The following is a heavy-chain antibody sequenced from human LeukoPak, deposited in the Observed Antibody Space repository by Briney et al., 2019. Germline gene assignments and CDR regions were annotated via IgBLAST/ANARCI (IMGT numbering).Heavy chain of an antibody. CDR3: VRDLHWGGFDV. J-gene: IGHJ3*01. CDR1: GFTLSTYG. Sequence: PGGSLRLSCAASGFTLSTYGMNWVRQAPGKGLEWVSGISPSGDITYYADSVMGRFSISRDNPKSTVSLQMSSLRAEDTALYYCVRDLHWGGFDVWGQGTMVTVSS. V-gene: IGHV3-23*01. D-gene: IGHD7-27*01. CDR2: ISPSGDIT.